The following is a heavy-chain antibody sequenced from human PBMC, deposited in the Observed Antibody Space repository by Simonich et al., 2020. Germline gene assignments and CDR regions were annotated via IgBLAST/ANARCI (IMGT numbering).Heavy chain of an antibody. D-gene: IGHD1-1*01. V-gene: IGHV4-34*01. J-gene: IGHJ3*02. CDR3: ARGKGWKNAFDI. Sequence: QVQLQQWGAGLLKPSETLSLTCAVYGGSFIGYYWSWIRQPPGKGLVWIGEINHSGSTTYNTPLKIRVTISVDTSKNQVSLKLSSGTAADTAVYYCARGKGWKNAFDIWGQGTMVTVSS. CDR2: INHSGST. CDR1: GGSFIGYY.